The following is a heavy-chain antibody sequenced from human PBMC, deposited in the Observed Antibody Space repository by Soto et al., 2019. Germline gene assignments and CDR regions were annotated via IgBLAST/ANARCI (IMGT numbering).Heavy chain of an antibody. Sequence: GGSLRLSCAASGFTVSSNYMSWVRQAPGNGLEWVSVVHSGGNTYYADSVRGRFTISRDISKNTLYLQMNSLRAEDTAVYYCARAPYSSSWYTFDPWGQGTLVTVSS. V-gene: IGHV3-66*01. CDR2: VHSGGNT. CDR1: GFTVSSNY. D-gene: IGHD6-13*01. J-gene: IGHJ5*02. CDR3: ARAPYSSSWYTFDP.